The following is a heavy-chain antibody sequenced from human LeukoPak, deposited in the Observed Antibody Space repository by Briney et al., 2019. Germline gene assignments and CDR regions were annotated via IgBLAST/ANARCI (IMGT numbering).Heavy chain of an antibody. CDR2: IYYTGST. D-gene: IGHD5-18*01. J-gene: IGHJ4*02. CDR1: GGSINSYF. V-gene: IGHV4-59*01. Sequence: SETLSLTCTVSGGSINSYFWSWIRQPPGKGLEWIGYIYYTGSTNYNPSLKSRVTISVDTSKNQFSLKLRSVTAADTAVYYCARDKEHSYGRYFDYWGQGTLVTVSS. CDR3: ARDKEHSYGRYFDY.